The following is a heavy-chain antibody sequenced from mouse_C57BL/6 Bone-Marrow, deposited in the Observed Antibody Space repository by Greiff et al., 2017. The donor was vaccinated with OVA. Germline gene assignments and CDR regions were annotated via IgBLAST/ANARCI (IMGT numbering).Heavy chain of an antibody. V-gene: IGHV6-3*01. CDR2: IRLKSDNYAT. CDR3: TEGNPWFAY. D-gene: IGHD2-1*01. Sequence: EVMLVESGGGLVQPGGSMKLSCVASGFTFSNYWMNWVRQSPEKGLEWVAQIRLKSDNYATHYAESVKGRFTISRDDSKSSVYLQMNNLRAEDTGIYYCTEGNPWFAYWGQGTLVTVSA. J-gene: IGHJ3*01. CDR1: GFTFSNYW.